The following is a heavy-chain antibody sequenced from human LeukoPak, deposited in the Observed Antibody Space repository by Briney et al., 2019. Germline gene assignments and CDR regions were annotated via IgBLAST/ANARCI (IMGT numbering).Heavy chain of an antibody. CDR2: IIPILGIA. CDR1: GGTFSSYT. V-gene: IGHV1-69*10. J-gene: IGHJ4*02. CDR3: ARDGHGYSYGPFDY. D-gene: IGHD5-18*01. Sequence: SVKVSCKASGGTFSSYTISWVRQAPGQGLEWMGGIIPILGIANYAQKFRGRVTITADKSTSTAYMELSSLRSEDTAVYYCARDGHGYSYGPFDYWGQGTLVTVSS.